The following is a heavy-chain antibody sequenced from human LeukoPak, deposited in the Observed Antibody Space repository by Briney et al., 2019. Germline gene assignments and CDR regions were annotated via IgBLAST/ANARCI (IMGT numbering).Heavy chain of an antibody. CDR3: ARASIAAPHFDY. CDR1: GGTFSSYA. V-gene: IGHV1-69*05. Sequence: ASVKVSCKASGGTFSSYAISWVRQAPGQGLEWMGGIIPIFGTANYAQKFQGRVTITTDESTSTAYIELSSLRSEDTAVYYCARASIAAPHFDYWGQGTLVTVSS. CDR2: IIPIFGTA. J-gene: IGHJ4*02. D-gene: IGHD6-6*01.